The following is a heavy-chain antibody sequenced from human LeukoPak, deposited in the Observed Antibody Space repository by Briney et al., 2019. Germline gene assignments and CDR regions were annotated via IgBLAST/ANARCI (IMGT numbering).Heavy chain of an antibody. CDR3: ARCYYDSSGYYGMDV. D-gene: IGHD3-22*01. V-gene: IGHV4-31*03. J-gene: IGHJ6*02. CDR1: GGSISSGGYY. CDR2: IYYSGST. Sequence: SETLSLTCTVSGGSISSGGYYWSWIRQHPGKGLEWIGYIYYSGSTYYNPSLKSRVTISVDTSKNQFSLKLSSVTAADTAVYYCARCYYDSSGYYGMDVWGQGTTVTVSS.